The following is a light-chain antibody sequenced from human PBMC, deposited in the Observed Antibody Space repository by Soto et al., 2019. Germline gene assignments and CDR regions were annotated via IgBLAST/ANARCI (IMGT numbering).Light chain of an antibody. Sequence: EVVLTQPPGTLSLSPGERATLSCRASQSFSSNNLAWYQHKPGQPPKLIVYSASRRATGIPDRFSGSGSGTDFTLTISRLEPEDFALYYCQRYGGSPPVTFGGGTKVDIK. CDR3: QRYGGSPPVT. V-gene: IGKV3-20*01. CDR1: QSFSSNN. CDR2: SAS. J-gene: IGKJ4*01.